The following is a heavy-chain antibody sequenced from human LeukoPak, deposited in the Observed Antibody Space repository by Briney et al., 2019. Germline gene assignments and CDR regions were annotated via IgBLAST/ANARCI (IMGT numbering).Heavy chain of an antibody. V-gene: IGHV3-23*01. D-gene: IGHD4-17*01. CDR2: ISESGSCR. CDR3: GLRYGDFFDF. CDR1: GFTYSSYD. Sequence: GGSLRLSCAASGFTYSSYDMTWVRQAPGKELEWVASISESGSCRFYTDSVKGRFTISRDNSKSTLYLQMDSLRAEDTAEYYCGLRYGDFFDFWGQGTLVTVSS. J-gene: IGHJ4*02.